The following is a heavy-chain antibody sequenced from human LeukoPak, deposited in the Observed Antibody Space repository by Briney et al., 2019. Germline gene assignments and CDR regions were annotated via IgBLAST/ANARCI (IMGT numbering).Heavy chain of an antibody. CDR1: GFTFSSYG. J-gene: IGHJ4*02. CDR2: IWYDGSNK. Sequence: GGSLRLSCAASGFTFSSYGMPWVRQAPGKGLEWVAVIWYDGSNKYYADSVKGRFTISRDNSKNTLYLQMNSLRAEDTAVYYCASRNYYDSSGYDYWGQGTLVSVSS. V-gene: IGHV3-33*08. CDR3: ASRNYYDSSGYDY. D-gene: IGHD3-22*01.